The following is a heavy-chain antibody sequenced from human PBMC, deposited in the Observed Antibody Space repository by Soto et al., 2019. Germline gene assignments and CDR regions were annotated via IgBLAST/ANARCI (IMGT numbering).Heavy chain of an antibody. Sequence: GGSLRLSCTASGFTFGDYHMSWFRQAPGKGLEWVGFIRNKAEGGTTEYAAPVKGRFTISRDDSENTLYLQMNSLETEDTAVYYCSHGYTQYFESWGQGTLVTVSS. CDR3: SHGYTQYFES. CDR2: IRNKAEGGTT. CDR1: GFTFGDYH. D-gene: IGHD5-18*01. V-gene: IGHV3-49*03. J-gene: IGHJ4*02.